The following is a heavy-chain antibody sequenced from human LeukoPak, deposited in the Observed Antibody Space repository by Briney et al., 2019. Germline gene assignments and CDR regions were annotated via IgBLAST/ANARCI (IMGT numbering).Heavy chain of an antibody. CDR2: INPTGGST. V-gene: IGHV1-46*01. D-gene: IGHD1-26*01. J-gene: IGHJ4*02. Sequence: ASVKVSCKASGYTFTSYYMHWVRQAPGQGLEWMGVINPTGGSTGYARKFQGRVTMTRDTSTTTFYMELSSLRSEDTAVYYCARDFSTVGAMQDDYWGQGTLVTVSS. CDR3: ARDFSTVGAMQDDY. CDR1: GYTFTSYY.